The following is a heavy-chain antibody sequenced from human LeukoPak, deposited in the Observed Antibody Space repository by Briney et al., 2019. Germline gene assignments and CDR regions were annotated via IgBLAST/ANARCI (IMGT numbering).Heavy chain of an antibody. CDR2: ISPYNGNT. D-gene: IGHD6-19*01. Sequence: GASVKVSCKASGYDFTSVGITWVRRAPGQGLEWMGWISPYNGNTRYAQKFQGRVAMTTDTSTTTAYMELRGLRFNDTAVYYCARAGSGSGWCFDYWGQGTLVTVSS. CDR3: ARAGSGSGWCFDY. V-gene: IGHV1-18*01. J-gene: IGHJ4*02. CDR1: GYDFTSVG.